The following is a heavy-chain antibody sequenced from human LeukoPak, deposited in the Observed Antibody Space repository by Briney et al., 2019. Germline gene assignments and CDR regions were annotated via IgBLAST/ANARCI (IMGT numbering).Heavy chain of an antibody. CDR3: ARDYCSSNSCHRHHFDY. CDR1: VYTFISYG. CDR2: VNTYNGNI. V-gene: IGHV1-18*01. Sequence: ASVKVSCKASVYTFISYGISWVRQAPRQGLEWMGLVNTYNGNINYAQKLQGRVTMTTDTSTSTAYMELRSLRSDDTAVYYCARDYCSSNSCHRHHFDYWGQGTLVTVSS. J-gene: IGHJ4*02. D-gene: IGHD2-2*01.